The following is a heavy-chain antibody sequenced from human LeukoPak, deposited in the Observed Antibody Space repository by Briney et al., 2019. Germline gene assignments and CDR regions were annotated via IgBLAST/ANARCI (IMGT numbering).Heavy chain of an antibody. CDR3: ARGPRANIVATGRYFDY. Sequence: SETLSLTCAVYGGSFSGYYWSCILQPPGKGLEWVGEINHSGSTNYNPSLKSRVTISVDTSKNQFSLKLSSVTAADTAVYYCARGPRANIVATGRYFDYWGQGTLVTVSS. CDR1: GGSFSGYY. V-gene: IGHV4-34*01. D-gene: IGHD5-12*01. CDR2: INHSGST. J-gene: IGHJ4*02.